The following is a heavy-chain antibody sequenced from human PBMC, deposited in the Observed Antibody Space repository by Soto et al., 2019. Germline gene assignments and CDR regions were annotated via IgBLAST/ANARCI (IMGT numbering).Heavy chain of an antibody. CDR2: ISAYNGNT. CDR1: GYTFSSYH. Sequence: QIQLVQSGAEVKKPGASVKVSCKASGYTFSSYHITWVRQAPGQGLEWMGWISAYNGNTNYAQNLQGRFIMTTDPSTSTAYMELMRLRSDDTAVHYCARDLPPVDYWGQGTLVTVSS. V-gene: IGHV1-18*01. J-gene: IGHJ4*02. CDR3: ARDLPPVDY.